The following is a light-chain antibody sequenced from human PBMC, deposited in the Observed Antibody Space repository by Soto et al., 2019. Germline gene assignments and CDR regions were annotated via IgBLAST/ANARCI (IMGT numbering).Light chain of an antibody. CDR2: KVS. J-gene: IGKJ1*01. CDR3: MKGTHWPGK. V-gene: IGKV2-30*01. CDR1: QGLVYSVGNTF. Sequence: DVVITQSPLALPVTLVQPASISFMSSQGLVYSVGNTFLNWFHQRPGQSPRLLIYKVSQRGPGVPDRFSGSGSGSDFTLNISSVEAEDVGVYYCMKGTHWPGKFGQGTKVDIK.